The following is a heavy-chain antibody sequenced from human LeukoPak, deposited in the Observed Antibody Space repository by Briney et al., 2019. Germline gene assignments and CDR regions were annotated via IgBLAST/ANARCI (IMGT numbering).Heavy chain of an antibody. D-gene: IGHD2-15*01. CDR1: GGSISSSSYY. Sequence: SETLSLTCTVSGGSISSSSYYRGWIRQPPGKGLEWIGSIYYSGTTYYNPSLKSRVTISVDTSKNQFSLKLSSVTAADTAVYYCARVGCSGGSCYRSRGAFEIWGQGTMVTVSS. J-gene: IGHJ3*02. CDR2: IYYSGTT. CDR3: ARVGCSGGSCYRSRGAFEI. V-gene: IGHV4-39*07.